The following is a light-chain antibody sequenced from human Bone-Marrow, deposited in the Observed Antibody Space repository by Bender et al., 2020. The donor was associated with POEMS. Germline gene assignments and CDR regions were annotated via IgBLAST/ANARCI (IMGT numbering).Light chain of an antibody. Sequence: QSALTQPASVSGSPGQPITISCTGTSSDIGSFNLVSWYQHHPGKAPKLIISEVTKRPSGVSNRFSGSKSGNTASLTISGLQAEDEADYYCHSYTSSTTRIFGGGTKVTVL. J-gene: IGLJ2*01. CDR1: SSDIGSFNL. V-gene: IGLV2-14*02. CDR2: EVT. CDR3: HSYTSSTTRI.